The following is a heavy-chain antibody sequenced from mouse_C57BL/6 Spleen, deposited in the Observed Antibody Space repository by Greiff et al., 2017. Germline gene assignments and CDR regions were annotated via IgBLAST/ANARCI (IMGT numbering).Heavy chain of an antibody. Sequence: VHLVESGAELASPGASVTLSCKASGYTFTDHIMNWVKKRPGQGLEWIGRIYPVSGDTNYNQKFMGKATFSVDRSSSTVYMVLNSLTSEYPAVYYCAYYYGTCYAMDYWGQGTSVTVSS. V-gene: IGHV1-11*01. CDR1: GYTFTDHI. J-gene: IGHJ4*01. CDR3: AYYYGTCYAMDY. CDR2: IYPVSGDT. D-gene: IGHD1-1*01.